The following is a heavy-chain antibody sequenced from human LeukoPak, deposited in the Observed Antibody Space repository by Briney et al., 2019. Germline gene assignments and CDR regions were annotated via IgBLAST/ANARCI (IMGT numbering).Heavy chain of an antibody. CDR3: AQTYYYGSGAFDP. J-gene: IGHJ5*02. D-gene: IGHD3-10*01. Sequence: PSETLSLTCAVSGYSISSGYYWGWIRQPPGKGLEWIGSIYHSGSTYYNPSLKIRVTISVDTSKTQFSLKLSSVTAADTAVYYCAQTYYYGSGAFDPWGQGTLVTVSS. CDR1: GYSISSGYY. V-gene: IGHV4-38-2*01. CDR2: IYHSGST.